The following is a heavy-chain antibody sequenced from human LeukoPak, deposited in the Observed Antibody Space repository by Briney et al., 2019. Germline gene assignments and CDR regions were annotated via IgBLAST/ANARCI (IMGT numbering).Heavy chain of an antibody. V-gene: IGHV3-49*04. CDR1: GFTFGDYA. CDR3: TRGRWYSSGWYDYYYYMDV. CDR2: IRSKAYGGTT. Sequence: GGSLRLSCTASGFTFGDYAMSWVRQAPGKGLEWVGFIRSKAYGGTTEYAASVKGRFTISRDDSKSIAYLQMNSLKTEDTAVYYCTRGRWYSSGWYDYYYYMDVWGKGTTVTVSS. D-gene: IGHD6-19*01. J-gene: IGHJ6*03.